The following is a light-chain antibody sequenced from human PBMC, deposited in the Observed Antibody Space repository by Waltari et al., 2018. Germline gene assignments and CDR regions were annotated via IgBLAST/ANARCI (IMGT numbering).Light chain of an antibody. Sequence: EIVLTQSPATLSLSPGERATLSCRASQSVSSYLAWYQQKPGQAPRLLIYDASNRATGIPARFSGSGSGTEFTLTISSLQSEDFAVYYCQQYNDWPRVTFGGGTKVEIK. V-gene: IGKV3-11*01. CDR2: DAS. CDR3: QQYNDWPRVT. CDR1: QSVSSY. J-gene: IGKJ4*01.